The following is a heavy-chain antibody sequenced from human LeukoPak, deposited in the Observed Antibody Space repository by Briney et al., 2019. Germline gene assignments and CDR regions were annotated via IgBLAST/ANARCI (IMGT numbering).Heavy chain of an antibody. J-gene: IGHJ5*02. D-gene: IGHD2-2*01. V-gene: IGHV6-1*01. Sequence: SQTLSLTCAISGDSVSSNSVTWNWNRQSPSRGLEWLGRTYYRSTWYNDYAVSVRGQITVNPDTSKNQFSLHLNSVTPEDTAVYYCARRLTQYDCFDPWGQGILVTVSS. CDR1: GDSVSSNSVT. CDR3: ARRLTQYDCFDP. CDR2: TYYRSTWYN.